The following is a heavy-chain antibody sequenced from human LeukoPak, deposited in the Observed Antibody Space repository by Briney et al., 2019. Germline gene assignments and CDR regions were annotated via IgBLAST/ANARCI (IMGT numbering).Heavy chain of an antibody. CDR1: GFTFSSYA. CDR3: AKAFVPNYYGMDV. J-gene: IGHJ6*02. CDR2: ISGSGGST. Sequence: TGGSLRLSCAASGFTFSSYAMSWVRQAPGKGLEWVSAISGSGGSTYYADSVKGRFTISRDNSKNTLYLQVNSLRAEETAVYYCAKAFVPNYYGMDVWGQGTTVTVS. V-gene: IGHV3-23*01. D-gene: IGHD2/OR15-2a*01.